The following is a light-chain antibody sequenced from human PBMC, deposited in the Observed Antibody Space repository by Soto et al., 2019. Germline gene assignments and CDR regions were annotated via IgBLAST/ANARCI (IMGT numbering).Light chain of an antibody. V-gene: IGKV2-24*01. Sequence: IVMTQTPLSSPVTLGQPASISCTSSQSLVHSDGHTYLNWLQQRPGQPPRLLIYEISNRFSGVPDRFSGSGAGTEFTLKISRVEAEDVGVYYCMQATQTVITFGQGTRLEIK. CDR2: EIS. CDR1: QSLVHSDGHTY. J-gene: IGKJ5*01. CDR3: MQATQTVIT.